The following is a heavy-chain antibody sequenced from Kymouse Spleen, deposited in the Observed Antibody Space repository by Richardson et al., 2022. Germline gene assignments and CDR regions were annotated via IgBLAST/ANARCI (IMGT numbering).Heavy chain of an antibody. CDR2: IWYDGSNK. Sequence: QVQLVESGGGVVQPGRSLRLSCAASGFTFSSYGMHWVRQAPGKGLEWVAVIWYDGSNKYYADSVKGRFTISRDNSKNTLYLQMNSLRAEDTAVYYCARDHTAMVEGWFDPWGQGTLVTVSS. D-gene: IGHD5-18,IGHD5-18*01. CDR1: GFTFSSYG. CDR3: ARDHTAMVEGWFDP. J-gene: IGHJ5*02. V-gene: IGHV3-33*01.